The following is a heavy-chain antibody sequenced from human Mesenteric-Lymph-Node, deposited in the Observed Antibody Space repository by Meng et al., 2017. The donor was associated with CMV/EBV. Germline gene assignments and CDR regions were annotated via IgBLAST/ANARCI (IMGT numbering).Heavy chain of an antibody. Sequence: SCRASGYTFTTYCMHWVRQAPGHGLEWMGMINPSDGSTTYAQKFQDRVTMTRDTSTTTVYMELSSLRSEDTAVYYCARVYGSVHFDYWGQGTLVTVSS. J-gene: IGHJ4*02. D-gene: IGHD3-10*01. V-gene: IGHV1-46*01. CDR1: GYTFTTYC. CDR2: INPSDGST. CDR3: ARVYGSVHFDY.